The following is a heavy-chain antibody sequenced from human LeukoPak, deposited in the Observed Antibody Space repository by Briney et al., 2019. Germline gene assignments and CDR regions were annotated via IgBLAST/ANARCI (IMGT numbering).Heavy chain of an antibody. CDR3: ATPTYYYDSSGYYLGY. V-gene: IGHV1-24*01. Sequence: ASVKVSCKVSGYTLTELSMHWVRQAPGKGLEWMGGFDPEDGETIYAQKFQGRVTMTEDTSTDTAYMELSSLGSEDTAVYYCATPTYYYDSSGYYLGYWGQGTLVTVSS. J-gene: IGHJ4*02. D-gene: IGHD3-22*01. CDR1: GYTLTELS. CDR2: FDPEDGET.